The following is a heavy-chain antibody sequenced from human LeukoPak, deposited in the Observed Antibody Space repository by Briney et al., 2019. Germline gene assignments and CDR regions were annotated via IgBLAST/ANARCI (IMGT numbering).Heavy chain of an antibody. J-gene: IGHJ4*02. V-gene: IGHV3-15*01. D-gene: IGHD3-9*01. CDR3: ARAHGGDDWLLYFDY. CDR1: GFTFTSAW. CDR2: IKSNADGGTT. Sequence: GGSLRLSCAASGFTFTSAWMTWVRQAPGKGLEWVGRIKSNADGGTTDYAAPVKGRITISRDDSKNALYLQMNSLRAEDTAVYYCARAHGGDDWLLYFDYWGQGTLVTVSS.